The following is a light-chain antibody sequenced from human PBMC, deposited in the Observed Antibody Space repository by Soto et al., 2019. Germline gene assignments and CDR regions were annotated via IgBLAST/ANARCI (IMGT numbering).Light chain of an antibody. CDR1: QGISSY. CDR2: GAS. J-gene: IGKJ4*01. V-gene: IGKV1-9*01. CDR3: QQLNSYPLT. Sequence: DIQLTQSPSFLSASLGDRVTITCRASQGISSYLSWYQQKPGKAPKLLIYGASTLQSGVPSRFSGSGSGTEFTLTISSLQPEDFATYYCQQLNSYPLTFGGGTKVDIK.